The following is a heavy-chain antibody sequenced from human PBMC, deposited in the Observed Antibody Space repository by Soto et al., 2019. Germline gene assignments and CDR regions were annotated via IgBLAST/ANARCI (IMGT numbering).Heavy chain of an antibody. CDR2: INPTSGGT. CDR3: ARDRGIVATTCDPGPAF. CDR1: RYTFTGYY. V-gene: IGHV1-2*02. D-gene: IGHD5-12*01. J-gene: IGHJ4*02. Sequence: SVKVSCKSSRYTFTGYYMHWVRRAPGQGIEWMGWINPTSGGTKYAQKFQGRVTMTRDTSISTAYMELSRLRSDDTAVYYFARDRGIVATTCDPGPAFWGQGTLVTVSS.